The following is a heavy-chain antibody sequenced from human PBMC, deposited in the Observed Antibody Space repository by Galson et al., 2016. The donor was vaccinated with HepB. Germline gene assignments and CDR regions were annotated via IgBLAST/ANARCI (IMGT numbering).Heavy chain of an antibody. J-gene: IGHJ4*02. V-gene: IGHV3-74*03. Sequence: SLRLSCAASGFTFSRFWMHWVRQAPGKGLVWVSRINSDGTTTTYADSVKGRFTISRDNAKNTLYPQMNSLRAEDTAFYYCATVSGPLDYWGQGTLVTVSS. D-gene: IGHD3-16*01. CDR3: ATVSGPLDY. CDR2: INSDGTTT. CDR1: GFTFSRFW.